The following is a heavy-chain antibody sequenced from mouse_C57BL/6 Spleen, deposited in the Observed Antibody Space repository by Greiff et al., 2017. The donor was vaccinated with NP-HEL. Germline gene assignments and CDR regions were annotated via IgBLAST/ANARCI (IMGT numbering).Heavy chain of an antibody. Sequence: QVQLQQSGAELVKPGASVKISCKASGYAFSSYWMNWVKQRPGKGLEWIGQIYPGDGDTNYNGKFKGKATLTADKSSSTAYMQLSSLTSEDSAVYFCARSGWDVEARFAYWGQGTLVTVSA. D-gene: IGHD4-1*01. CDR2: IYPGDGDT. V-gene: IGHV1-80*01. J-gene: IGHJ3*01. CDR3: ARSGWDVEARFAY. CDR1: GYAFSSYW.